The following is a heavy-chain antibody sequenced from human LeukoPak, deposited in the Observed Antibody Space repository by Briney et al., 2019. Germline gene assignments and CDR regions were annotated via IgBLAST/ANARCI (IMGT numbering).Heavy chain of an antibody. Sequence: ASVKVSCKASGYTFTSYGISWVRQAPGQGLEWMGWISAYNGNTNYAQKLQGRVTMTTDTSTSTAYMGLRSLRSDDTAVYYCARVAVDIVVVPAAHDYWGQGTLVAVSS. CDR1: GYTFTSYG. J-gene: IGHJ4*02. CDR3: ARVAVDIVVVPAAHDY. V-gene: IGHV1-18*04. D-gene: IGHD2-2*03. CDR2: ISAYNGNT.